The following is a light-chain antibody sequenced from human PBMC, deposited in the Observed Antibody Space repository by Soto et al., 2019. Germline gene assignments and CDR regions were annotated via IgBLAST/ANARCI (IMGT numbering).Light chain of an antibody. CDR3: QQYGSSPVT. CDR1: QSVSSSY. J-gene: IGKJ2*01. CDR2: GAS. Sequence: EIVLTQSPGTLSLSPGERATLSCRASQSVSSSYLAWYQQKPGQAPRLLIYGASSRATGIPDRFSGSGSGTDFTLTISRLEPEDFAVSYCQQYGSSPVTFGRGTKLEIK. V-gene: IGKV3-20*01.